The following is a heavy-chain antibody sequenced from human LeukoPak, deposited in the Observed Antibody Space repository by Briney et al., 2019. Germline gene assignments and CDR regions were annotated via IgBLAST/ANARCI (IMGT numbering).Heavy chain of an antibody. CDR2: ISWNSGSI. CDR3: PKARYSRSGYSFDY. D-gene: IGHD6-13*01. CDR1: GFTFDDYA. J-gene: IGHJ4*02. Sequence: GGSLRLSCAASGFTFDDYAMHWVRQAPGKGLEWVSGISWNSGSIGYADSVKGRFTISRDNAENSLYLQMNSLRAEDTALYYFPKARYSRSGYSFDYGGQGTLVTV. V-gene: IGHV3-9*01.